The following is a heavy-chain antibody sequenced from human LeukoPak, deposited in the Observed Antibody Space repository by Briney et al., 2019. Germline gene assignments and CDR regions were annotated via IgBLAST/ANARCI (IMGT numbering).Heavy chain of an antibody. CDR2: INPNSGGT. CDR1: GYTFTSYD. CDR3: ARAYYDYVWGSYTFDY. J-gene: IGHJ4*02. V-gene: IGHV1-8*02. Sequence: ASVKVSCKASGYTFTSYDINWVRQATGQGLEWMGWINPNSGGTNYAQKFQGRVTMTTDTSTSTAYMELSSLGSEDTAVYYCARAYYDYVWGSYTFDYWGQGTLVTVSS. D-gene: IGHD3-16*01.